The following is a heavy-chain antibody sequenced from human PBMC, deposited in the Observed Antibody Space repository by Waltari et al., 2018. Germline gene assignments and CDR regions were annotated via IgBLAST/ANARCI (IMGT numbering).Heavy chain of an antibody. V-gene: IGHV3-21*01. CDR2: ISSGSSYI. CDR1: GFTFSSIT. J-gene: IGHJ4*02. Sequence: EVQLVGSGGGLVKRGGSLRRSCAASGFTFSSITTPWVRQAPGKGLEWVSSISSGSSYIFYADSVKGRFTISRDNAKNSLYLQMNSLRVEDTAVYYCAREWGVMVGTAGYYFDYWGQGSLVTVSS. D-gene: IGHD3-9*01. CDR3: AREWGVMVGTAGYYFDY.